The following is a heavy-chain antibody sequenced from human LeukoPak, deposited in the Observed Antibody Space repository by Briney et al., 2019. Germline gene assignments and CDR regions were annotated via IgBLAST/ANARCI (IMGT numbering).Heavy chain of an antibody. CDR2: IYHSGST. D-gene: IGHD6-19*01. J-gene: IGHJ4*02. CDR1: GGSISSGGYS. Sequence: TSETLSLTCAVSGGSISSGGYSWSWIRQPPGKGLEWIGYIYHSGSTYYNPSLKSRVTISVDRSKNQFSLQLNSVTPEDTAVYYCAREPRRGSAVAGTHLWGLDYWGQGTLVTVSS. V-gene: IGHV4-30-2*01. CDR3: AREPRRGSAVAGTHLWGLDY.